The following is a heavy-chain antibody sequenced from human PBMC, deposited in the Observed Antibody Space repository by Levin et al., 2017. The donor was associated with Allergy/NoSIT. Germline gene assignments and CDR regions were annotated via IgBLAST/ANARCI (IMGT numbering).Heavy chain of an antibody. D-gene: IGHD3-22*01. CDR1: GGSISSYY. Sequence: PSETLSLTCTVSGGSISSYYWSWIRQPPGKGLEWIGYIYYSGSTNYNPSLKSRVTISVDTSKNQFSLKLSSVTAADTAVYYCARDYYYDSRGAFDIWGQGTMVTVSS. CDR2: IYYSGST. J-gene: IGHJ3*02. CDR3: ARDYYYDSRGAFDI. V-gene: IGHV4-59*01.